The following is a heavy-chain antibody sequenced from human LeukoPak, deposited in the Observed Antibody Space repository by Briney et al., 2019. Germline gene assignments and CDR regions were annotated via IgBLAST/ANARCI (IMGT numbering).Heavy chain of an antibody. CDR3: ARVRREMKRSLGRTTEYSYYYYMDV. V-gene: IGHV3-66*01. CDR2: IYSGGRT. J-gene: IGHJ6*03. Sequence: PGGSLRLSCAASGFTVSRNYMSWVRQAPGKGLEWVSVIYSGGRTYYADSVKGRFTISRDNSKNTLYLQMNRLRAEDTAVYYCARVRREMKRSLGRTTEYSYYYYMDVWGKGTTVTVSS. CDR1: GFTVSRNY. D-gene: IGHD1/OR15-1a*01.